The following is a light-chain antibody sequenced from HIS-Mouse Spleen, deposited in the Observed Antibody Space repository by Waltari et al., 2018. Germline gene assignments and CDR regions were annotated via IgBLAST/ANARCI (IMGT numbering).Light chain of an antibody. CDR1: SSNIGSNY. CDR3: AAWDDSLSGVV. V-gene: IGLV1-47*01. J-gene: IGLJ2*01. Sequence: QSVLTQPPSASGTPGQRVTISCSGSSSNIGSNYVYWYQQLPGTAPKLLIYRNSQRPAGVPDLFSGSKSGTSASLAISGLRSEDEADYYCAAWDDSLSGVVFGGGTK. CDR2: RNS.